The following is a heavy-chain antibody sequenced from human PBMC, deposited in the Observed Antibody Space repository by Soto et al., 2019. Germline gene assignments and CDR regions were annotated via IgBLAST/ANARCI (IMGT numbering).Heavy chain of an antibody. J-gene: IGHJ6*02. CDR2: IVVGSGNT. CDR1: GFTFTSSA. Sequence: ASVKVSCKASGFTFTSSAVQWVRQARGQRLEWIGWIVVGSGNTNYAQKFQERVTITRDMSTSTAYMELSSLRSEDTAVYYCAAPPGWFGELLSPQRDYYYGMDVWGQGTTVTVSS. CDR3: AAPPGWFGELLSPQRDYYYGMDV. V-gene: IGHV1-58*01. D-gene: IGHD3-10*01.